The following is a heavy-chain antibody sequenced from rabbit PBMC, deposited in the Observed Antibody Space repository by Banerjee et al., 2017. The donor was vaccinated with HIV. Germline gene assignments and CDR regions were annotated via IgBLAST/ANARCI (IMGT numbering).Heavy chain of an antibody. J-gene: IGHJ6*01. D-gene: IGHD4-2*01. Sequence: QEQLEESGGDLVKPGASLTLTCTASGFSFSSSYYMCWVRQAPGKGLEWIGCISAGSSGTTYYASWAKGRFTISKTSSTTVTLQMTSLTAADTATYFCARDSYAGVTAYTYTFYGLDLWGPGTLVTVS. CDR2: ISAGSSGTT. CDR3: ARDSYAGVTAYTYTFYGLDL. CDR1: GFSFSSSYY. V-gene: IGHV1S45*01.